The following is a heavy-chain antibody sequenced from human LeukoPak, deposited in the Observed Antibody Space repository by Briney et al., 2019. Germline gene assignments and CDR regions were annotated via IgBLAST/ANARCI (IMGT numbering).Heavy chain of an antibody. CDR2: ISWSGGSI. Sequence: GGSLRLSCAASGFTFSTYAMSWVRQAPGRGLEGVSAISWSGGSIYYADPVKGGFTISRENSKNTLYLQMNSLRGDDTAVYYCAKAHGSGSSYYYYYGMDVWGQGTTVTVSS. CDR3: AKAHGSGSSYYYYYGMDV. J-gene: IGHJ6*02. D-gene: IGHD3-10*01. V-gene: IGHV3-23*01. CDR1: GFTFSTYA.